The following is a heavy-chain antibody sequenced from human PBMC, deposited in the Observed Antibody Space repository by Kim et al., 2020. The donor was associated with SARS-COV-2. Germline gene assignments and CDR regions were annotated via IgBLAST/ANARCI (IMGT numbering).Heavy chain of an antibody. CDR1: GYTFTSYA. J-gene: IGHJ5*02. CDR2: INAGNGNT. CDR3: ARAYYDFWSGYYSIQRGSVWFDP. Sequence: ASVKVSCKASGYTFTSYAMHWVRQAPGQRLEWMGWINAGNGNTKYSQKFQGRVTITRDTSASTAYMELSSLRSEDTAVYYCARAYYDFWSGYYSIQRGSVWFDPWGQGTLVTVSS. D-gene: IGHD3-3*01. V-gene: IGHV1-3*01.